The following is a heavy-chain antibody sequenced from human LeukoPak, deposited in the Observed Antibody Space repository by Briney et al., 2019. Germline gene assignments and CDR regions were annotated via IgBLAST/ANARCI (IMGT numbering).Heavy chain of an antibody. D-gene: IGHD3-10*01. V-gene: IGHV1-8*02. CDR2: MNPNSGNT. CDR1: GYTFKDYF. Sequence: ASVKVSCKASGYTFKDYFIHWLRQAPGEGLEWMGWMNPNSGNTGYAQKFQGRVTMTRNTSISTAYMELSSLRSEDTAVYYCARGGITMVRGVIITSLPNWFDPWGQGTLVTVSS. J-gene: IGHJ5*02. CDR3: ARGGITMVRGVIITSLPNWFDP.